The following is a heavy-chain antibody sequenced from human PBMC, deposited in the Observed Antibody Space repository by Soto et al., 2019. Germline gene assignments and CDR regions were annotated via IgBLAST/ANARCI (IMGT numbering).Heavy chain of an antibody. V-gene: IGHV4-30-4*01. CDR2: IYYSGST. D-gene: IGHD3-10*01. Sequence: QVQLQESGPGLVKPSQTLSLTCTVSGGSISSGDYYWSWIRQPPGKGLEWIGYIYYSGSTYYNPSLKSRVTISVDTSKNQFSLKMRSVTAADTAVYYCARDRGMMVRGVIAYYYGMDVWGQGTTVTVSS. J-gene: IGHJ6*02. CDR1: GGSISSGDYY. CDR3: ARDRGMMVRGVIAYYYGMDV.